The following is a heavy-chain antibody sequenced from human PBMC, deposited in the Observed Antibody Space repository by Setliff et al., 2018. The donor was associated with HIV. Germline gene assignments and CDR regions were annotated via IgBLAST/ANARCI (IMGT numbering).Heavy chain of an antibody. D-gene: IGHD5-18*01. CDR3: ARRGGYSYATDAFDI. Sequence: VASVKVSCKASGYTFTSYYMHWVRQAPGQGLEWMGIINPSGGSASYAQKFQGRVTMTRDTSTSTVYMELSSLRSEDTAVYYCARRGGYSYATDAFDIWGQGTMVTVSS. J-gene: IGHJ3*02. V-gene: IGHV1-46*01. CDR1: GYTFTSYY. CDR2: INPSGGSA.